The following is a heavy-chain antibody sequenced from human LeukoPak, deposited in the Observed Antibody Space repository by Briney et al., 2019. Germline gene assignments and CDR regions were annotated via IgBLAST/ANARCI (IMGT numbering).Heavy chain of an antibody. CDR2: ISAYNGNT. V-gene: IGHV1-18*04. J-gene: IGHJ4*02. Sequence: ASVKVSCKASGYTFTGYYMHWVRQAPGQGLEWMGWISAYNGNTNYAQKLQGRVTMTTDTSTSTAYMELRSLRSDDTAVYYCARVRGRYFDYWGQGTLVTVSS. CDR3: ARVRGRYFDY. CDR1: GYTFTGYY. D-gene: IGHD4-17*01.